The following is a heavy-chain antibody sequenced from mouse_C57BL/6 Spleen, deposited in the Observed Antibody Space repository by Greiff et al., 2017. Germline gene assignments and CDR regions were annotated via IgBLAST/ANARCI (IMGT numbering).Heavy chain of an antibody. D-gene: IGHD2-14*01. Sequence: VQLQQSGTVLARPGASVKMSCKTSGYTFTSYWMHWVKQRPGQGLEWIGAIYPGNSDTSYNQKFKGKAKLTAFTSASTAYMELSSLTNEDSAVYYCTRLVRGAMDYWGQGTSVTVSS. CDR3: TRLVRGAMDY. CDR1: GYTFTSYW. V-gene: IGHV1-5*01. CDR2: IYPGNSDT. J-gene: IGHJ4*01.